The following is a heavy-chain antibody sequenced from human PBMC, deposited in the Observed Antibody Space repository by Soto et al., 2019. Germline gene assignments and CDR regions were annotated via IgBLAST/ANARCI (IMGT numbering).Heavy chain of an antibody. D-gene: IGHD5-12*01. V-gene: IGHV3-72*01. CDR1: GSTFTDHF. Sequence: EVQVVESGGGLVQPGGSLRLSCAASGSTFTDHFIDWVRQAPGKGLEWVGRIRNKAASYPPEYAASVTARFTISGDDSKNSVYLQMNSLKSEDTSVYYCGDIGTFDIWGQGTMVAVSS. CDR3: GDIGTFDI. CDR2: IRNKAASYPP. J-gene: IGHJ3*02.